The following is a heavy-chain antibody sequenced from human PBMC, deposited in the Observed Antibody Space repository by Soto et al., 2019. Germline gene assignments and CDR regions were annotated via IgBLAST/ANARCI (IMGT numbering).Heavy chain of an antibody. J-gene: IGHJ3*02. CDR1: GFPFSAFS. CDR2: ISSSGSTI. V-gene: IGHV3-48*02. Sequence: GGSLRLSCASSGFPFSAFSMNWVRQAPGKGLEWVAYISSSGSTIYYADSVKGRFAISRDNAKTSLYLQMDSLRDEVTAVYYCAREGGRHCSPSRCYNAFDIWGQGTTVTVS. D-gene: IGHD2-15*01. CDR3: AREGGRHCSPSRCYNAFDI.